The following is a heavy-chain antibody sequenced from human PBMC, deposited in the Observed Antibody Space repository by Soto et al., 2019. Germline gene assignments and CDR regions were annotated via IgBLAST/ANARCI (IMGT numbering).Heavy chain of an antibody. V-gene: IGHV3-30*19. CDR2: ISYDGSEK. J-gene: IGHJ6*02. Sequence: AGSLTLSCAAAGFSFSTYAMEWVRQAPGKGLVWVALISYDGSEKYYADSVQGRFTVSRDNSKNTLYLQMNSLRPEDTAVYYCARPVEPFYYYGMDVWGQGTTVTVSS. CDR3: ARPVEPFYYYGMDV. CDR1: GFSFSTYA.